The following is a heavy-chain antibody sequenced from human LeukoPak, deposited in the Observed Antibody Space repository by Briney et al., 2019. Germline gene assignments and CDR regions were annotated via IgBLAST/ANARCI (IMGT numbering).Heavy chain of an antibody. CDR2: INPNSGGT. J-gene: IGHJ5*02. Sequence: ASMKVSCKASGYTFTGYYMHWVRQAPGQGLEWMGWINPNSGGTNYAQKFQGRVTMTRDTSISTAYMELSRLRSDDTAVYYCARARSGSSTRLAGWFDPWGQGTLVTVSS. CDR3: ARARSGSSTRLAGWFDP. CDR1: GYTFTGYY. V-gene: IGHV1-2*02. D-gene: IGHD2-2*01.